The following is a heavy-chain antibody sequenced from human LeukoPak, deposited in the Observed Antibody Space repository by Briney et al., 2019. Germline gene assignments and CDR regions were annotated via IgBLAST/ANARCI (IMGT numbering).Heavy chain of an antibody. J-gene: IGHJ4*02. V-gene: IGHV4-59*12. D-gene: IGHD3-9*01. CDR1: GGSISSYY. CDR2: IYHSGST. Sequence: PSETLSLTCTVSGGSISSYYWSWIRQPPGKGLEWIGYIYHSGSTYYNPSLKSRVTISVDRSKNQFSLKLSSVTAADTAVYYCASSLRYFDWSPINWGQGTLVTVSS. CDR3: ASSLRYFDWSPIN.